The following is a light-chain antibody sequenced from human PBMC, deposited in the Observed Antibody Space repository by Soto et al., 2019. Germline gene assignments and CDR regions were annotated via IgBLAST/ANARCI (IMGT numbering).Light chain of an antibody. CDR1: SSDVGGYNY. Sequence: QSALTQPASVSGSPGQSITISCTGTSSDVGGYNYVSWYQQHPGKAPKLMIYEVSNRPSGVSNRFSGSKSGNTASLTISGFQAEDEADYYCRSYTSSSTHVLFGGGTQLTVL. CDR3: RSYTSSSTHVL. CDR2: EVS. J-gene: IGLJ2*01. V-gene: IGLV2-14*01.